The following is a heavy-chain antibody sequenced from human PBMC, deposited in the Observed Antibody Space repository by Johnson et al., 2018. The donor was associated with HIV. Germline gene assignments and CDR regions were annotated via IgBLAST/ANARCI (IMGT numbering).Heavy chain of an antibody. V-gene: IGHV3-66*01. CDR3: ARWQQLATDAFDI. J-gene: IGHJ3*02. CDR1: GITVSSNY. CDR2: IYSGGTT. Sequence: VQLVESGGGLVQPGGSLRLSCAASGITVSSNYMTWVRQAPGRGLEWVSLIYSGGTTYYADSVKGRFTISRDNSKNTLYLQMNSLRAEDTAVYYCARWQQLATDAFDIWGQGTMVTVSS. D-gene: IGHD6-13*01.